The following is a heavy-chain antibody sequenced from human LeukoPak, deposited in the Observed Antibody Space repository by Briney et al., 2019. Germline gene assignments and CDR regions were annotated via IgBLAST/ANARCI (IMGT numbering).Heavy chain of an antibody. V-gene: IGHV4-4*07. CDR2: IFSDGST. D-gene: IGHD3-16*01. Sequence: PPETLSLSCTVSGGSISGYCRSWISQTAGKGLEWIGRIFSDGSTDYSPSHKSLSTMSRDTSKNRFSLKLTSVTAANTAVYYCARDSVFITFGEVIWFDPWGQGTMVTVSS. CDR1: GGSISGYC. J-gene: IGHJ5*02. CDR3: ARDSVFITFGEVIWFDP.